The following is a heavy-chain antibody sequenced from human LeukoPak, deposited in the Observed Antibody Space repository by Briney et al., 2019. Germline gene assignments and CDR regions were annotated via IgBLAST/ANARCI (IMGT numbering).Heavy chain of an antibody. J-gene: IGHJ6*03. CDR2: INPSGGST. V-gene: IGHV1-46*01. D-gene: IGHD2-2*02. CDR3: ARVAAEVVGVPGAIGFGWLRRDYYYMDV. CDR1: GYTFFNYA. Sequence: GPVKVSCKASGYTFFNYAISWVRQAPGEGLEWMGIINPSGGSTGYAQKFQGRVTMTRDMSTSTVHMELSSLRSEDTAVYYCARVAAEVVGVPGAIGFGWLRRDYYYMDVWGKGTPVTVSS.